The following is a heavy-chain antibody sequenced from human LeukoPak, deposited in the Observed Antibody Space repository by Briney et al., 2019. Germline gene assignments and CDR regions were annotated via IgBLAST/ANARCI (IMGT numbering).Heavy chain of an antibody. D-gene: IGHD5-18*01. CDR1: EYSFTSYW. V-gene: IGHV5-51*01. J-gene: IGHJ4*02. CDR3: ARLMDTTMARFDY. Sequence: GESLKISCKGSEYSFTSYWISWVRQMPGKGLEWMGIIYPGDSDTRYSPSFQGQVTISADKSISTAYLQWSSLKASDTAMYYCARLMDTTMARFDYWGQGTLVTVSS. CDR2: IYPGDSDT.